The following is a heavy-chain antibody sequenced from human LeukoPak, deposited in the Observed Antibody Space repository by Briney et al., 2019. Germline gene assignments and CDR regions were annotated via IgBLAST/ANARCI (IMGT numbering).Heavy chain of an antibody. CDR2: ISTSSSYI. Sequence: GGSLRLSCAASGFTFSSYSMNWVRQAPGKGLEWVSSISTSSSYIYYADSVKSRFTISRDNAKNSLYLQMNSLRAEDTAVYYCARDGYCSGGSCYSYGYFDYWGQGTLVTVSS. J-gene: IGHJ4*02. CDR1: GFTFSSYS. V-gene: IGHV3-21*01. CDR3: ARDGYCSGGSCYSYGYFDY. D-gene: IGHD2-15*01.